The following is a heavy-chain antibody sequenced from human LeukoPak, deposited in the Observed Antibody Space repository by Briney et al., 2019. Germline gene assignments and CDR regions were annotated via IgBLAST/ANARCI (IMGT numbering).Heavy chain of an antibody. CDR2: FDPEDGET. J-gene: IGHJ4*02. V-gene: IGHV1-24*01. CDR3: ATQSPLVGATTYYFDY. CDR1: GYTLTELS. D-gene: IGHD1-26*01. Sequence: GASVKVSCKVSGYTLTELSTHWVRQAPGKGLEWMGGFDPEDGETIYAQKFQGRVTMTEDTSTDTAYMELSSLRSEDTAVYYCATQSPLVGATTYYFDYWGQGTLVTVSS.